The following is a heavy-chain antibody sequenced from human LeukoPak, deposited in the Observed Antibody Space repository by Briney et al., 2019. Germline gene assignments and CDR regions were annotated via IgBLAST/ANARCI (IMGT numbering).Heavy chain of an antibody. J-gene: IGHJ6*02. CDR3: AKDLDWLSHYYGMDV. V-gene: IGHV3-23*01. D-gene: IGHD3-9*01. CDR2: MSGSGSST. Sequence: GGSLRLSCAASGFTFSTYAMNWVRQVPGKGPEWVLTMSGSGSSTDYADSVKGRFTISRDNSKNTLYLQMNSLRAEDTAVYYCAKDLDWLSHYYGMDVWGQGTTVTVSS. CDR1: GFTFSTYA.